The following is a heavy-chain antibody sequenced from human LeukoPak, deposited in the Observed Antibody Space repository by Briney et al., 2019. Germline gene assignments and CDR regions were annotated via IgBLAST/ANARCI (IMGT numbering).Heavy chain of an antibody. V-gene: IGHV4-39*07. CDR3: ARVDLWLYWFDP. D-gene: IGHD5-18*01. J-gene: IGHJ5*02. Sequence: SETLSLTCTVSGGSISSSSYYWGWIRQPPGKGLEWIGSIYYSGSTYYNPSLKSRVTISVDTSKNQFSLKLSSVTAADTAVYYCARVDLWLYWFDPWGQGTLVTVSS. CDR1: GGSISSSSYY. CDR2: IYYSGST.